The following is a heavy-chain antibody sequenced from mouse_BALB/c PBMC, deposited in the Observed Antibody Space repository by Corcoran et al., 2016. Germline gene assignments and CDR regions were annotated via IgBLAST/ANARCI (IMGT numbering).Heavy chain of an antibody. D-gene: IGHD1-2*01. CDR1: GYSFTSYY. Sequence: EIQLQQSGPELMKPGASVKISCKASGYSFTSYYMHWVKQSHGKSLEWIGYIDPFNGGTSYNQKFKGKATLTVDKSSSTAYMHLSSLTSKDSAVYYCARTTATWFAYGGQGTLVTVSA. CDR3: ARTTATWFAY. V-gene: IGHV1S135*01. J-gene: IGHJ3*01. CDR2: IDPFNGGT.